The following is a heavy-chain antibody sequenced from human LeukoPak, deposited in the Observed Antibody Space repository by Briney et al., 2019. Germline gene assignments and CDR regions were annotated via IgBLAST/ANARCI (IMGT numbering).Heavy chain of an antibody. CDR2: IYLGDSDT. V-gene: IGHV5-51*01. Sequence: GEPLKISCKGSGYSFTSYWIGWVRQMPGKGLEWMGIIYLGDSDTTYSPSFQGQVTISADKSNTTAYLQWSSLKASDTAMYYCVKGVSGTYFGMDVWGQGTSVTVSS. CDR1: GYSFTSYW. D-gene: IGHD3-10*01. CDR3: VKGVSGTYFGMDV. J-gene: IGHJ6*02.